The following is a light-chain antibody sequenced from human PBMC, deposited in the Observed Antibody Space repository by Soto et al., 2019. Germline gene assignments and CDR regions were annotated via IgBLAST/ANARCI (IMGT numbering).Light chain of an antibody. CDR1: CSDVGGYNY. CDR3: SSYTSSSTLV. J-gene: IGLJ1*01. V-gene: IGLV2-14*01. Sequence: QSVLTQPASVSGSPGQSITISCTGTCSDVGGYNYVSWYQQHPGKAPKLMIYDVSNRPSGVSNRFSGSKSGNTASLTISGLQAEDEADYYCSSYTSSSTLVFGTGTKLTVL. CDR2: DVS.